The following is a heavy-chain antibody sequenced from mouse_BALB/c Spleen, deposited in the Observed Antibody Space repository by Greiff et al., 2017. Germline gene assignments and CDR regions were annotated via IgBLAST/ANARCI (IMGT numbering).Heavy chain of an antibody. V-gene: IGHV2-9*02. CDR1: GFSLTSYG. Sequence: VKLVESGPGLVAPSQSLSITCTVSGFSLTSYGVHWVRQPPGKGLEWLGVIWAGGSTNYNSALMSRLSISKDNSKSQVFLKMNSLQTDDTAMYYCARDKGYDGRMDYWGQGTSVTVSS. CDR3: ARDKGYDGRMDY. D-gene: IGHD2-14*01. J-gene: IGHJ4*01. CDR2: IWAGGST.